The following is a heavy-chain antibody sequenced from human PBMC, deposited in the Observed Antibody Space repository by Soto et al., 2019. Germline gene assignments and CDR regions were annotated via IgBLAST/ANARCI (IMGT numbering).Heavy chain of an antibody. CDR2: IYYSGST. J-gene: IGHJ3*02. D-gene: IGHD1-1*01. Sequence: SETLSLTCTVSGGSISSGGYYWSWIRQHPGKGLEWIGYIYYSGSTYYNPSLKSRVTISVDTSKNQFSLKLSSVTAADTAVYYCARDLVLERRSNAFDIWGQGTMVTVSS. V-gene: IGHV4-31*03. CDR1: GGSISSGGYY. CDR3: ARDLVLERRSNAFDI.